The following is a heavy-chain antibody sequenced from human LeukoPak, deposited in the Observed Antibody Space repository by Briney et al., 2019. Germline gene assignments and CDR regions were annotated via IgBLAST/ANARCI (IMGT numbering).Heavy chain of an antibody. J-gene: IGHJ4*02. CDR2: IYSGGST. Sequence: GGSLRLSCAASGVSVSNNCMTWVRQPPGQGLEWVSVIYSGGSTYYADSVKGRFTISRDNSKNTVYLQMNSLRADDTADYYCPSDSTVNSVGYWGQGTLVTVSS. CDR1: GVSVSNNC. V-gene: IGHV3-53*01. CDR3: PSDSTVNSVGY. D-gene: IGHD4-23*01.